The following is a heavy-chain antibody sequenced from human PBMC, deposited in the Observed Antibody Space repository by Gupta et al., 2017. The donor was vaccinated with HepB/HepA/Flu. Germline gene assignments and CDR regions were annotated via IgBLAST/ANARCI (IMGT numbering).Heavy chain of an antibody. Sequence: GYIYYSGSTNYNPSLKSRVTISVDTSKNQFSLKLSSVTAADTAVYYCASIYGDLGGDYWGQGTLVTVSS. J-gene: IGHJ4*02. V-gene: IGHV4-59*01. D-gene: IGHD4-17*01. CDR3: ASIYGDLGGDY. CDR2: IYYSGST.